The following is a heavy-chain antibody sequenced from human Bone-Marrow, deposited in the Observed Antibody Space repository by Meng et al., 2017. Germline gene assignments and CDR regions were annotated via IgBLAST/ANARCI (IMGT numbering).Heavy chain of an antibody. CDR3: ARDEDISAAGKLFGDY. D-gene: IGHD6-13*01. CDR1: GSTFPDYW. Sequence: QVRLVQSGAEVKKPGASVKVSCKASGSTFPDYWLHWVRRAPGQGLEWMGRINPKSGDTHYAQRFQGRVTMTGDTSISTAYMELSGLRSDDTAMYYCARDEDISAAGKLFGDYWGQGTLVTVFS. V-gene: IGHV1-2*06. J-gene: IGHJ4*02. CDR2: INPKSGDT.